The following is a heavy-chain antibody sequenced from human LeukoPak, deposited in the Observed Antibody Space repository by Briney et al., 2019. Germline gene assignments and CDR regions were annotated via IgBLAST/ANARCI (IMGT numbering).Heavy chain of an antibody. CDR1: GFSFSEYH. V-gene: IGHV3-11*06. J-gene: IGHJ3*02. CDR3: ARDRDAFDI. Sequence: PGGSLRLSCAASGFSFSEYHISWIRQAPGKGLEWISYIVSSSTYTKYADSVKGRFTISRDNAKNSVYLQMNSLRAEDTAVYYCARDRDAFDIWGQGTMVTVSS. CDR2: IVSSSTYT.